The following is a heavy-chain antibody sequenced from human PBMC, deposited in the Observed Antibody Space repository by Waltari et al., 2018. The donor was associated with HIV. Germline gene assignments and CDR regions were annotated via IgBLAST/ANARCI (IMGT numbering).Heavy chain of an antibody. J-gene: IGHJ4*02. CDR1: GFTVSSNY. CDR3: ARESPSSYDFWSGYYYFDY. D-gene: IGHD3-3*01. Sequence: EVQLVESGGGLVQPGGSLRLSCAASGFTVSSNYISWVRQAPGTGLGWVSVIYSGGSTYDADSVKGRFTISRDNSKNTLYLQMNSLRAEDTAVYYCARESPSSYDFWSGYYYFDYWGQGTLVTVSS. V-gene: IGHV3-66*01. CDR2: IYSGGST.